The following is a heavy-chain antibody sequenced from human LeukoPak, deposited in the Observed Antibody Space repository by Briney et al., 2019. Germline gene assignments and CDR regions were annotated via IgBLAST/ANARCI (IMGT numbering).Heavy chain of an antibody. V-gene: IGHV3-7*01. CDR3: VRSPY. CDR2: IRDDGIKK. Sequence: GGSLRLSCAASGFTFSNYWMSWVRQAPGRGLEWVGGIRDDGIKKYYVGSVKGRFTISTDNVKNSQSLQMNSLRVEDRAVYYCVRSPYGGQGSLVTVSS. CDR1: GFTFSNYW. J-gene: IGHJ4*02.